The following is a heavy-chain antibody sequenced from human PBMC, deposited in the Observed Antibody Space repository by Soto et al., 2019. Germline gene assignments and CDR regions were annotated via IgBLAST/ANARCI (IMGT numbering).Heavy chain of an antibody. D-gene: IGHD6-13*01. CDR3: ARDSREGSSFAFDY. CDR1: GFTFSSYA. CDR2: ISYDGSNK. Sequence: GGSLRLSCAASGFTFSSYAMHWVRQAPGKGLEWVAVISYDGSNKYYADSVKGRFTISRDNSKNTLYLQMNSLRAEDTAVYYCARDSREGSSFAFDYWGQGTLVTVSS. V-gene: IGHV3-30-3*01. J-gene: IGHJ4*02.